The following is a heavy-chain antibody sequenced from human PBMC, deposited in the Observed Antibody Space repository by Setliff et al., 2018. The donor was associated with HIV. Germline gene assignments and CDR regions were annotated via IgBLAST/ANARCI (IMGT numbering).Heavy chain of an antibody. D-gene: IGHD1-26*01. V-gene: IGHV1-18*04. Sequence: ASVKVSCKTSGYTFAGYYIHWVRQAPGQGLEWLGWISAYSGNTHYAQKVQGRVTMTTDTSTSTAYMELRSLRLDDTAAYYCARGGWEQPEYFQHWGQCTLVTVSS. J-gene: IGHJ1*01. CDR2: ISAYSGNT. CDR1: GYTFAGYY. CDR3: ARGGWEQPEYFQH.